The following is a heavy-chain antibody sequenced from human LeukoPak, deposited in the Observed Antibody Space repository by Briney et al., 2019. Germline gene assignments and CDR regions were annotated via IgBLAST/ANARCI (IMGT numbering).Heavy chain of an antibody. CDR2: IKQDGSGN. V-gene: IGHV3-7*03. CDR3: ARQGSTWWDPFDF. J-gene: IGHJ4*02. D-gene: IGHD1-26*01. Sequence: WGSLTLSCAASGFTLSNYWMSWVRQAQGQGMDWVANIKQDGSGNYYVDSVKGRFTISRDNAYNSLHLQMSSLRADDTAVYYCARQGSTWWDPFDFWGQGTLVTVSS. CDR1: GFTLSNYW.